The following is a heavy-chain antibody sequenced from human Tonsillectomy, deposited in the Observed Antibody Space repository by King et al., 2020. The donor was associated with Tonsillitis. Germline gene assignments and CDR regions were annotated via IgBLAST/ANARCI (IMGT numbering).Heavy chain of an antibody. D-gene: IGHD1-1*01. J-gene: IGHJ4*02. CDR2: IWYDGSNK. V-gene: IGHV3-33*01. Sequence: VQLVESGGGVVQPGRSLRLSCAASGFTFSSYGMHWVRQAPGKGLEWVAVIWYDGSNKYYADSVKGRFTISRDNSKNTLYLQMNSLRAKDTAVYYCARESGHFDYWGQGTLVTVSS. CDR1: GFTFSSYG. CDR3: ARESGHFDY.